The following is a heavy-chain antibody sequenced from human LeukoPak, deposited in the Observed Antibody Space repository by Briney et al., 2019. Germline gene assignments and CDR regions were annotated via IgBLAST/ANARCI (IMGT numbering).Heavy chain of an antibody. Sequence: GASVTVSCKASGYTFTGYYMHWVRQAPGQGLEWMGWINPNSGGTNYAQKFQGRVTMTRDTSISTAYMELSRLRSDDTAVYYCARDVGRYCSSTSCSLDYWGQGTVVTVSS. CDR2: INPNSGGT. V-gene: IGHV1-2*02. CDR3: ARDVGRYCSSTSCSLDY. D-gene: IGHD2-2*01. CDR1: GYTFTGYY. J-gene: IGHJ4*02.